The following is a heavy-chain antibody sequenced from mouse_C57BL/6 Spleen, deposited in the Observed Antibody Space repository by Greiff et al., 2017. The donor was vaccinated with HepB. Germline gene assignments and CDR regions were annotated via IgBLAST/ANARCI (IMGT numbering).Heavy chain of an antibody. J-gene: IGHJ1*03. CDR3: ARWLLRYFDV. CDR1: GYTFTSYW. Sequence: VQLQQPGAELVKPGASVKMSCKASGYTFTSYWITWVKQRPGQGLEWIGDIYPGSGSTNYNEKFKSKAPLTVDTSSSTAYMQLSSLTSEDSAVYYCARWLLRYFDVWGTGTTVTVSS. CDR2: IYPGSGST. V-gene: IGHV1-55*01. D-gene: IGHD2-3*01.